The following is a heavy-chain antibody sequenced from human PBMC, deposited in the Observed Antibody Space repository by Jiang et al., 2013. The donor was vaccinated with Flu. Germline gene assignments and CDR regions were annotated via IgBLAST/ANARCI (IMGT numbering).Heavy chain of an antibody. CDR1: GDSISSYY. Sequence: LLKPSETLSLTCTVSGDSISSYYWNWIRQPPGKGLEWIGYFYFSGSTNYNPSLKSRVTISVDTSKNQFSLKLSSVTAADTAVYYCASQHWDHGSGSYYMNHWGQGTLVTVSS. CDR2: FYFSGST. D-gene: IGHD3-10*01. CDR3: ASQHWDHGSGSYYMNH. J-gene: IGHJ5*02. V-gene: IGHV4-59*08.